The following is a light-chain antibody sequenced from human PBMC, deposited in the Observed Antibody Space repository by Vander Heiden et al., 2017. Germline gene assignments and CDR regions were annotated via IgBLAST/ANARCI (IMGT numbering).Light chain of an antibody. CDR2: DAS. CDR3: HEDDNLGWT. Sequence: DIQMPQSPSSLSASVGDRVTITCQASQDISNYLNWYQQKPGKAPKLLIYDASNFETGVPSTYSGSGSLTDFTLTISSLHPEHIATYYCHEDDNLGWTFGQGTKVEIK. V-gene: IGKV1-33*01. CDR1: QDISNY. J-gene: IGKJ1*01.